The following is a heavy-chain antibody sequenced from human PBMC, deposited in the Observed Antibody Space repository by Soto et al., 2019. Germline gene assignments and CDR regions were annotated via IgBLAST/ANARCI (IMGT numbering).Heavy chain of an antibody. D-gene: IGHD3-10*01. J-gene: IGHJ4*02. CDR2: INHSGST. CDR3: ARGRIWYYRSGSDFDN. Sequence: SETLSHTCAVYGGSFSGYYWSWIRQPPGKGLEWIGEINHSGSTNYNPSLKSRVTISVDTSKNQFSLKLSSVTAADTAVYYCARGRIWYYRSGSDFDNWGLGTLLTVSS. CDR1: GGSFSGYY. V-gene: IGHV4-34*01.